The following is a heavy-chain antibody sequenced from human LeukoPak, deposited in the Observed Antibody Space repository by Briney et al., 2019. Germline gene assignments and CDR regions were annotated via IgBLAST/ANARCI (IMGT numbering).Heavy chain of an antibody. CDR1: GSSITSYY. CDR2: GHHSGTT. CDR3: ARWGESGDSVVHAFDI. V-gene: IGHV4-59*01. D-gene: IGHD2-21*02. J-gene: IGHJ3*02. Sequence: SETLSLTCSVSGSSITSYYWNWMRQSPGKGLEWIGYGHHSGTTKHNPSLESRGTISVDTSKNQFSLKLISVTAADTAVYYCARWGESGDSVVHAFDIWGRDNGHRLF.